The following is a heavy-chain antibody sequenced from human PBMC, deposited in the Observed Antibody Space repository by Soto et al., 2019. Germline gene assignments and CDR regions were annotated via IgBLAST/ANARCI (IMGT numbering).Heavy chain of an antibody. CDR2: IYTSGST. CDR1: GGSISSYY. J-gene: IGHJ2*01. CDR3: ASENWNLGLFPYWYFDL. D-gene: IGHD1-1*01. Sequence: SETLFLTFTVSGGSISSYYWSWIRQPAGKGLEWIGRIYTSGSTNYNPSLKSRVTMSVDTSKNQFSLKLSSVTVADTDVYYCASENWNLGLFPYWYFDLWGRGTLVTVTS. V-gene: IGHV4-4*07.